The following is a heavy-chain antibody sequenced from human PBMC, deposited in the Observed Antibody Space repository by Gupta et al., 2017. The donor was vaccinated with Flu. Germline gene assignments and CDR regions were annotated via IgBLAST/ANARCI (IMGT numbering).Heavy chain of an antibody. CDR3: ARGGFSHAFDI. J-gene: IGHJ3*02. Sequence: EEQLVESGGALVQPGGSLRLSCTASGFAFRPYWMHGVRQAPGKGLVWVSRIDDDGSDTIYTDSVKGRFTISRDNAKSTLYLQLSSLRAEDTAVYYCARGGFSHAFDIWGQGTMVIVSS. D-gene: IGHD2/OR15-2a*01. CDR2: IDDDGSDT. V-gene: IGHV3-74*01. CDR1: GFAFRPYW.